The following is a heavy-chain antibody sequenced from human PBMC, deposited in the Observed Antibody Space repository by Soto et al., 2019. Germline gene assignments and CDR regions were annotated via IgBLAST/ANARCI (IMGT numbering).Heavy chain of an antibody. J-gene: IGHJ4*02. Sequence: QVRLQESGPGLVRPSQTLSLTCSVSGGSITSGAYYWHWIRQHPGKRLEWIGYINYSGTYYSPSLKSRVTISVDTSENQFSLTLSSVTAAVTAVYYCASRVVRGVIAPYFDYWGQGALVTVSS. CDR3: ASRVVRGVIAPYFDY. D-gene: IGHD3-10*01. CDR2: INYSGT. CDR1: GGSITSGAYY. V-gene: IGHV4-31*03.